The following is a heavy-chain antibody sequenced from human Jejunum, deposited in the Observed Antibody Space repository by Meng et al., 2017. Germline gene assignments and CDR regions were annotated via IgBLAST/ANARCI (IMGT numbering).Heavy chain of an antibody. J-gene: IGHJ4*02. V-gene: IGHV4-34*01. CDR3: ARGNEYSNYGADF. D-gene: IGHD4-11*01. Sequence: QVKLQQWAAGLLKPSETLSPPCAFYGGSISDYYWTWIRHPPGKGLEWIGEINDNGSTNYNPSLKSRVTISVDTSKSQFYLRVSSVTAADTAVYYCARGNEYSNYGADFWGQGTLVTVSS. CDR1: GGSISDYY. CDR2: INDNGST.